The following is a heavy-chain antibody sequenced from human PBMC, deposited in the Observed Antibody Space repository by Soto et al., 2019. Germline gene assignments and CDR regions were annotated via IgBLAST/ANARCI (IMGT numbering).Heavy chain of an antibody. CDR3: AHVYWAASGTRYYFDY. Sequence: QITLKESGPTLVKPTQTLTLTCTFSGFSFTTDGMGVGWIRQPPGKALGWLALIYWDDDKRFSPSLKSRLTITKDASRNQVVLTLTNMDPADTATYYCAHVYWAASGTRYYFDYWGQGTLVTVSS. CDR1: GFSFTTDGMG. V-gene: IGHV2-5*02. CDR2: IYWDDDK. D-gene: IGHD1-7*01. J-gene: IGHJ4*02.